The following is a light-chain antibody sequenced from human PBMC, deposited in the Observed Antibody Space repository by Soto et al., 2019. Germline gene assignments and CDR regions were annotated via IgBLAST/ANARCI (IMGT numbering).Light chain of an antibody. J-gene: IGKJ2*01. Sequence: EIVMTQSPANLSVSPGERATLSCRASQSVSSNLAWYQQKPGQGPRRLIYGASTRATSIPARFSGSGSGTEFTLTINSLQSEDFAVYYCQQYNKWPPYTFGQGTKLEIK. CDR1: QSVSSN. CDR2: GAS. CDR3: QQYNKWPPYT. V-gene: IGKV3-15*01.